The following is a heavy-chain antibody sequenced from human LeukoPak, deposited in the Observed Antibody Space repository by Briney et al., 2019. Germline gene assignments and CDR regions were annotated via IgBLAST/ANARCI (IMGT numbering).Heavy chain of an antibody. Sequence: GGSLRLSCAASGWTFSIYAMSWVRQAPGKGLEWVSSITSSGDGTYYADSVKGRFILSRDNSENMLYLQMNSLRVEDTAVYFCAKDRPNYYGSNGHYYRRDGDYWGQGTLVTVSS. V-gene: IGHV3-23*01. CDR2: ITSSGDGT. CDR3: AKDRPNYYGSNGHYYRRDGDY. CDR1: GWTFSIYA. D-gene: IGHD3-22*01. J-gene: IGHJ4*02.